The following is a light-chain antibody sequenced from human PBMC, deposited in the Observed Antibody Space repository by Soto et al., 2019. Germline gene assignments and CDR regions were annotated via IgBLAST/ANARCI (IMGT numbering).Light chain of an antibody. J-gene: IGLJ2*01. Sequence: QSALTQPASVSGSPGQSITISCTGTSSDVGGSNYVSWYQQHPGKAPKLMIYEVSNRPSGVSNRFSGSKSGNTASLTISGLQAEDDADYYGSSYTSSSTLVFGGGTQLPVL. CDR3: SSYTSSSTLV. CDR2: EVS. CDR1: SSDVGGSNY. V-gene: IGLV2-14*01.